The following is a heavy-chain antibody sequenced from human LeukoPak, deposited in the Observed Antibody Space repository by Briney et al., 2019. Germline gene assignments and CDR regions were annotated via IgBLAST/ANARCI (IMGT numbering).Heavy chain of an antibody. J-gene: IGHJ4*02. V-gene: IGHV3-21*01. CDR3: AKDLMTTIFDY. CDR2: ISSSSYI. CDR1: GFTFSSYS. Sequence: GGSLRLSCAASGFTFSSYSMNWVRQAPGKGLEWVSSISSSSYIYYADSVKGRFTISRDNSKNTLYLQMNSLRAEDTAVYYCAKDLMTTIFDYWGQGTLVTVSS. D-gene: IGHD4-17*01.